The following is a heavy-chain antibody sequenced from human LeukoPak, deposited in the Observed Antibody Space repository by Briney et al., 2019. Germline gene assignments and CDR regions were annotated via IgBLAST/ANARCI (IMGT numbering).Heavy chain of an antibody. Sequence: GGSLRLSCAASGFTFSSYWMHWVRQAPGKGLVWVSRINSDGSSSTTYADSVRGRFTISRDNAKNTLYLQMNSLRAEDTAVYYCAREIAGRVPFDYWGQGTLVTVSS. D-gene: IGHD3/OR15-3a*01. CDR1: GFTFSSYW. V-gene: IGHV3-74*01. J-gene: IGHJ4*02. CDR2: INSDGSSST. CDR3: AREIAGRVPFDY.